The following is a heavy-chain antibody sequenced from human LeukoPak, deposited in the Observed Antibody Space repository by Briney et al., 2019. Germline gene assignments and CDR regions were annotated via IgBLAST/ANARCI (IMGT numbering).Heavy chain of an antibody. J-gene: IGHJ4*02. CDR1: GGSFSGYY. CDR3: ARGPPPDIAVAGPPDY. CDR2: INHSGST. V-gene: IGHV4-34*01. Sequence: SETLSLTCAVYGGSFSGYYWSWIRQPPGKGLEWIGEINHSGSTNYNPSLKCRVTISVDTSKNQFSLKLSSVTAADTAVYYCARGPPPDIAVAGPPDYWGQGTLVTVSS. D-gene: IGHD6-19*01.